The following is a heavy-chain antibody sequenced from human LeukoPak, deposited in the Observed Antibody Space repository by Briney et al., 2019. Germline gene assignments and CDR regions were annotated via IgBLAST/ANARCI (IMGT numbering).Heavy chain of an antibody. CDR2: IYYSGST. CDR3: ARANYYDSSGYSRGAFDL. D-gene: IGHD3-22*01. V-gene: IGHV4-59*08. CDR1: GGSISSYY. J-gene: IGHJ3*01. Sequence: PSETLSLTCTVSGGSISSYYWSWIRQPPGKGLEWIGYIYYSGSTYYNPSLKSRVTISVDTSKNQFSLKLSSVTAADTAVYYCARANYYDSSGYSRGAFDLWGQGTMVTVSS.